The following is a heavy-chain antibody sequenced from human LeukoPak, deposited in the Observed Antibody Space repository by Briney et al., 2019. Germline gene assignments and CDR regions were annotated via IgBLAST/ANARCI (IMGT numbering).Heavy chain of an antibody. CDR3: ATRDCGGDCQGDDY. V-gene: IGHV1-58*02. J-gene: IGHJ4*02. CDR1: GFTFTSSA. Sequence: SVKVSCKASGFTFTSSAMKWVRQARGQRLEWIGWIVVCSGNTNYAQKFQERVTITRDTSTSTAYMELSNLRSGDPAVYYCATRDCGGDCQGDDYWGQGALVTVSS. D-gene: IGHD2-21*01. CDR2: IVVCSGNT.